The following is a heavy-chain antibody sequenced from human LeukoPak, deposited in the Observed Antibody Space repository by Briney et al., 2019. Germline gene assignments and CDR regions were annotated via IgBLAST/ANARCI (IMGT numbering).Heavy chain of an antibody. CDR3: ARDYYAAGSHNWFDP. CDR2: INPSGGGT. J-gene: IGHJ5*02. Sequence: GAPVKVSCKASGDRFNNYYMHWVREAPVQGLEWMGIINPSGGGTSYARKFQYRVARTRDTSTSTGYMELSSLRSEDTAVYYCARDYYAAGSHNWFDPWGQGTLVTVSS. V-gene: IGHV1-46*02. CDR1: GDRFNNYY. D-gene: IGHD3-10*01.